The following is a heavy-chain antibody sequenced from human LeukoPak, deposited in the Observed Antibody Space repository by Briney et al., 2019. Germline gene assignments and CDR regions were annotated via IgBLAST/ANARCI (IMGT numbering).Heavy chain of an antibody. Sequence: PGGSLRLSCAASGFTFSSYSMNWVRQAPGKGLEGVSFISTSSSYIHNADSVKGRFTISRDNAENSLYLQMNSLRAEDTAVYYCARAGSWGDYFDYWGQGTLVTVSS. J-gene: IGHJ4*02. D-gene: IGHD2-15*01. CDR1: GFTFSSYS. CDR2: ISTSSSYI. CDR3: ARAGSWGDYFDY. V-gene: IGHV3-21*01.